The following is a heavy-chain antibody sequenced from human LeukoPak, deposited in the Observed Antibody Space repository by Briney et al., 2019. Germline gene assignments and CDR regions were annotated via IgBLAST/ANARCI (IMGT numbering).Heavy chain of an antibody. J-gene: IGHJ4*02. CDR2: ISHSGST. Sequence: SETLSLTCAVYGGSFSGYYWSWIRQPPGKGLEWIGEISHSGSTNYNPSLKSRVTISVDTSKNQFSLKLSSVAAADTAVYYCARGTPVWDYWGQGTLVTVSS. CDR1: GGSFSGYY. D-gene: IGHD3-16*01. CDR3: ARGTPVWDY. V-gene: IGHV4-34*01.